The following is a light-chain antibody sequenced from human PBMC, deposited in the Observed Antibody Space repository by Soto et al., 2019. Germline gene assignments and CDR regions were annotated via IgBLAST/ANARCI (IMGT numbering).Light chain of an antibody. CDR1: QSVSSY. CDR3: QQHSNWPPIT. J-gene: IGKJ5*01. CDR2: DAS. V-gene: IGKV3-11*01. Sequence: EIVLTQSPATRSLSPGARATLSCRASQSVSSYLAWYQQKPGQAPRLLIYDASDRATGIPGRFSGSGSGTDFTLTISSLEPEDFAVYYCQQHSNWPPITFGQGTRLEIK.